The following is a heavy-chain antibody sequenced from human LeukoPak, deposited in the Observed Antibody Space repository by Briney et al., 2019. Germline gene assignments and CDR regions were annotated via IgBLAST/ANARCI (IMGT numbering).Heavy chain of an antibody. J-gene: IGHJ6*02. CDR1: GFTFSSYR. CDR3: ARAQPGNSPPPRLYGMDV. Sequence: PGGSLRLSCAAFGFTFSSYRMNWVCQAPGKGLEWVSYISSDSSTIYYADSVKGRFTISRDNAKNSLFLQMSSLRDEDSTVYYCARAQPGNSPPPRLYGMDVWGQGTTVTVAS. D-gene: IGHD2-2*01. V-gene: IGHV3-48*02. CDR2: ISSDSSTI.